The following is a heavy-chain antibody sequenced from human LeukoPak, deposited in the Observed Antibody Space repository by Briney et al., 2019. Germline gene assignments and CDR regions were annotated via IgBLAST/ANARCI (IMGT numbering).Heavy chain of an antibody. CDR3: TRPAPPGGIVYGFHI. D-gene: IGHD3-16*02. Sequence: GGSLRLSCAASGFIFTTYAMHWVRQAPGKGLEWVAIISYDGNYRNYADSVKGRFTISRDNSKNTPYLQMNSLGAEDTAVYYCTRPAPPGGIVYGFHIWGQGTMVTVSS. CDR2: ISYDGNYR. J-gene: IGHJ3*02. V-gene: IGHV3-30*03. CDR1: GFIFTTYA.